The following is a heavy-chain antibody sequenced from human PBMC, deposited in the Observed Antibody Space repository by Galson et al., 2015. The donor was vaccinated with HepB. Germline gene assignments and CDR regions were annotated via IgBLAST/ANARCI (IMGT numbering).Heavy chain of an antibody. CDR3: AGALTMVRGVITPRAPFDP. Sequence: SVKVSCKASGGTFSSYTISWVRQAPGQGLEWMGRIIPILGIANYAQKFQGRVTITADKSTSTAYMELSSLRSEDTAVYYCAGALTMVRGVITPRAPFDPWGQGTLVTVSS. CDR1: GGTFSSYT. D-gene: IGHD3-10*01. V-gene: IGHV1-69*02. CDR2: IIPILGIA. J-gene: IGHJ5*02.